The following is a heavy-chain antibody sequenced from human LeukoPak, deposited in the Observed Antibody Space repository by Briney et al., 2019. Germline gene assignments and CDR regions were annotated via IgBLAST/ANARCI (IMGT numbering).Heavy chain of an antibody. CDR1: GGSFSGYY. D-gene: IGHD3-10*01. Sequence: PSETLSLTCAVYGGSFSGYYWSWIRHPPGKGLEWIGEINHSGSTNYNPSLKGRVTISVDTSKNQFSLKLSSVTAADTAVYYCARGKYYYGSGSYLVDYWGQGTLVTVSS. CDR2: INHSGST. CDR3: ARGKYYYGSGSYLVDY. V-gene: IGHV4-34*01. J-gene: IGHJ4*02.